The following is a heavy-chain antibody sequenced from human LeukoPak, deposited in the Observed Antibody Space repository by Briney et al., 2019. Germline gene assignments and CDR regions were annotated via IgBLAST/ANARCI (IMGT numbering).Heavy chain of an antibody. CDR2: ISGSGGST. CDR3: AKGSIYYGSGSYSWGIDY. D-gene: IGHD3-10*01. J-gene: IGHJ4*02. CDR1: GFTFSSYA. Sequence: QPAGSLGLSCAASGFTFSSYAMSWVRQAPGKGLEWVSAISGSGGSTYYADSVKGRFTISRDNSKNTLYLQMNSLRAEDTAVYYCAKGSIYYGSGSYSWGIDYWGQGTLVTVSS. V-gene: IGHV3-23*01.